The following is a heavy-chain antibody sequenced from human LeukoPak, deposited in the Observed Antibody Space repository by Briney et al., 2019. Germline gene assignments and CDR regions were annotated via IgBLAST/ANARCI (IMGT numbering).Heavy chain of an antibody. J-gene: IGHJ3*02. CDR3: ASLVVTDDWAFDI. D-gene: IGHD2-21*02. CDR1: GFAFSRYW. Sequence: GGSLRLSCVASGFAFSRYWMHWIRQAPGKGLVWVSAIYTDGTTKRYADSVKGRFTISRDNAKNTLYLQMNSLSVEDTAVYYCASLVVTDDWAFDIWGQGTMVTVSS. V-gene: IGHV3-74*01. CDR2: IYTDGTTK.